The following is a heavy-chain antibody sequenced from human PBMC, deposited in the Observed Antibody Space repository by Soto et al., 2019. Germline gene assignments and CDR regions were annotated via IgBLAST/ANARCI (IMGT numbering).Heavy chain of an antibody. D-gene: IGHD1-1*01. V-gene: IGHV3-30-3*01. CDR1: GFTFSSYA. Sequence: GGSLRLSCAASGFTFSSYAMHWVRQAPGKGLEWVAVISYDGSNKYYADSVKGRFTISRDNSKNTLYLQMNSLRAEDTAVYYCAREGTDLGSFDYWGQGTLVTVSS. CDR3: AREGTDLGSFDY. CDR2: ISYDGSNK. J-gene: IGHJ4*02.